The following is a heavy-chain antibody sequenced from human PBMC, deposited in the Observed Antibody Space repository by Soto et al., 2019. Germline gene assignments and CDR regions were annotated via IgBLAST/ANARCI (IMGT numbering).Heavy chain of an antibody. D-gene: IGHD4-17*01. Sequence: EEQLVESGGGLVQPGGSLRLSCAASGFTFSNHVMNWVRQAPGRGLEWVSSINRDSSTFYADSVTGRFTITRDNATNSLYRQINSLRADDTAGDYCVNGDYYVGQGTLVTVSS. J-gene: IGHJ4*02. CDR1: GFTFSNHV. V-gene: IGHV3-48*01. CDR2: INRDSST. CDR3: VNGDYY.